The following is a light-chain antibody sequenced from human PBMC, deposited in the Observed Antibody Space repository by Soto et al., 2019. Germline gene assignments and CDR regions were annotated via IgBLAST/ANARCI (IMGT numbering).Light chain of an antibody. CDR2: YDN. J-gene: IGLJ1*01. V-gene: IGLV1-51*01. CDR3: GSWDSRLSAYV. Sequence: SVLTQPPSVSAAPGQKHTISCSGSSSNIWVTSVSWYQQLPWTAPNLIIYYDNTRATGIPNRFPHSKSVKSATLGITGFQTGDEADYYCGSWDSRLSAYVFGNGTKVTV. CDR1: SSNIWVTS.